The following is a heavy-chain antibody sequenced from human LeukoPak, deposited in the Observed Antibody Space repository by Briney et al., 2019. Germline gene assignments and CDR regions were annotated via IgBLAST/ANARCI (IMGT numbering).Heavy chain of an antibody. D-gene: IGHD6-19*01. J-gene: IGHJ4*02. CDR1: GFTFDDYA. Sequence: PGRSLRLSCAASGFTFDDYAMHWVRQAPGKGLEWVSGISWNSGSIGYADSVKGRFTISRDNAKNSLYLQMNSLRAEDTAVYYCANTSPGSGWFDYWGQGTLVTVSS. CDR3: ANTSPGSGWFDY. CDR2: ISWNSGSI. V-gene: IGHV3-9*01.